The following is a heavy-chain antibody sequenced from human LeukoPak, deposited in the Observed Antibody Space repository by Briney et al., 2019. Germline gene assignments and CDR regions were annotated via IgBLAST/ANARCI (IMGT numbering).Heavy chain of an antibody. J-gene: IGHJ4*02. D-gene: IGHD1-26*01. Sequence: ASVKVSCKASGYTFTDYGMSWVRQAPGQGLEWMGWISAYNGNRNYAQKVKGRVTMTTDTSTSTAYMELSSLISDDTAVYYCARDGGRLTTPNFASWGQGTLVTVSS. CDR1: GYTFTDYG. CDR3: ARDGGRLTTPNFAS. CDR2: ISAYNGNR. V-gene: IGHV1-18*01.